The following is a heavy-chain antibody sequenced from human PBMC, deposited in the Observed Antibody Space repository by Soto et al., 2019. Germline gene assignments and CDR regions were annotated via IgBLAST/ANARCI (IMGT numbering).Heavy chain of an antibody. D-gene: IGHD6-6*01. CDR2: IWYDGSNK. CDR1: GFTFSSYG. J-gene: IGHJ2*01. Sequence: QVQLVESGGGVVQPGRSLRLSCAASGFTFSSYGMHWVRQAPGKGLEWVAVIWYDGSNKYYADSVKGRFTISRDNSKNTLHLQMNSLRAEDTAVYYCAALLRGSSSSWWYFDLWGRGTLVTVSS. V-gene: IGHV3-33*01. CDR3: AALLRGSSSSWWYFDL.